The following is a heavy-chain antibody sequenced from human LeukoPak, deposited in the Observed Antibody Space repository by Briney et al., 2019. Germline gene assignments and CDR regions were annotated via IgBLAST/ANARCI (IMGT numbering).Heavy chain of an antibody. D-gene: IGHD1-26*01. Sequence: GGSLRLSCAASGFSVSTDHMSWVRQAPGKGLECVSLLYADGGTYYADSVKGRFTFSRDTSKNTLSLQLNSLRAEDTAVYYCARVWEISFDYWGQGTLDTLSS. CDR3: ARVWEISFDY. CDR2: LYADGGT. J-gene: IGHJ4*02. CDR1: GFSVSTDH. V-gene: IGHV3-53*01.